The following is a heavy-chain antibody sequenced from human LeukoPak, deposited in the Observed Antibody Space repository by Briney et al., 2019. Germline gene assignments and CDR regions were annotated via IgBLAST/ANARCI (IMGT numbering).Heavy chain of an antibody. CDR2: MNPNSGIT. J-gene: IGHJ4*02. D-gene: IGHD1-26*01. Sequence: ASVKVSCKASAYTFTSYDINWVRQATGQGLEWMGWMNPNSGITGYAQKFQGRVTITRDTSISTAYMELSSLTSEDTAVYYCARASERSGSYEPRGFGYWGQGTLVTVSS. V-gene: IGHV1-8*03. CDR3: ARASERSGSYEPRGFGY. CDR1: AYTFTSYD.